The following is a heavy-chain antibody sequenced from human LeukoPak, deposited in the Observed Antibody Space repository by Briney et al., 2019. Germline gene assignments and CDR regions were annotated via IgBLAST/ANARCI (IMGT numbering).Heavy chain of an antibody. CDR2: VSRSSRHM. D-gene: IGHD4-11*01. CDR3: VRDLYTVTTAFLVY. Sequence: GGSLRLSCAASGFTFSSYSMNWVRQAPGKGLEWVSSVSRSSRHMYYADSVKGRFTISRDDAKNSLSLQMDSLRAEDSAVYYWVRDLYTVTTAFLVYWGQGTQATVSS. J-gene: IGHJ4*02. CDR1: GFTFSSYS. V-gene: IGHV3-21*01.